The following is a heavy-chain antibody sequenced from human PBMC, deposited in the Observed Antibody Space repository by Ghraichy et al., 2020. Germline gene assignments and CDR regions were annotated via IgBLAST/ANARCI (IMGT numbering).Heavy chain of an antibody. Sequence: GGSLRLSCAASGFTFSSYAMHWVRQAPGKGLEWVALISYDATNKYYADSVKGRFTISRDNSKNTLYLQMNRLRAEDTAVYYCAKDRYSGHDPYDYWGQGTLVTVSS. D-gene: IGHD5-12*01. CDR3: AKDRYSGHDPYDY. CDR1: GFTFSSYA. J-gene: IGHJ4*02. V-gene: IGHV3-30*18. CDR2: ISYDATNK.